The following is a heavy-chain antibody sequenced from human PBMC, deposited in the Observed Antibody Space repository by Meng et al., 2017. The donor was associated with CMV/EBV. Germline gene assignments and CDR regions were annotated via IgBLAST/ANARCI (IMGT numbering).Heavy chain of an antibody. CDR3: ARVLRGSKDAFDI. D-gene: IGHD3-10*01. J-gene: IGHJ3*02. CDR1: GGSISSSSYY. Sequence: SETLSLTCTVSGGSISSSSYYWGWIRQPPGKGLEWIGSIYYSGSTYYNPSLKSPVTISVDTSKNQFSLKLSSVTAADTAVYYCARVLRGSKDAFDIWGQGTMVTVSS. CDR2: IYYSGST. V-gene: IGHV4-39*07.